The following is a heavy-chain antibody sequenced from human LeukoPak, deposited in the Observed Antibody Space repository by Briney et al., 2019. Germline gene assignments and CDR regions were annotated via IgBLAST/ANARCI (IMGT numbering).Heavy chain of an antibody. Sequence: SETLSLTCTVSGGSVSSGGYYWTWIRQHPGKGLEWIGYIYYSGSTYYNPSLKSRVTISVDTSKNQFSLRLSSLTAADTAVYYCARSEYQSYYYAMDVWGQGTTVTVSS. J-gene: IGHJ6*02. CDR3: ARSEYQSYYYAMDV. CDR1: GGSVSSGGYY. V-gene: IGHV4-31*03. D-gene: IGHD2-2*01. CDR2: IYYSGST.